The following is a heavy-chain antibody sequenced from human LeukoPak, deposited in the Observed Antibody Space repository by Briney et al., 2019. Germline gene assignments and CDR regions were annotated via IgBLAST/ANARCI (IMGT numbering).Heavy chain of an antibody. CDR1: GFNFDDYA. CDR3: ATLLLVCEACHNDY. J-gene: IGHJ4*02. CDR2: ISWSSSTM. Sequence: GGSLKLSCATSGFNFDDYAMHWVRQAPGKGLEWVSGISWSSSTMGYADSVTGRFTISRDNAKNSLYLQMNSLIAEDTAVYYCATLLLVCEACHNDYWGQGTLVTVSS. D-gene: IGHD3-10*01. V-gene: IGHV3-9*01.